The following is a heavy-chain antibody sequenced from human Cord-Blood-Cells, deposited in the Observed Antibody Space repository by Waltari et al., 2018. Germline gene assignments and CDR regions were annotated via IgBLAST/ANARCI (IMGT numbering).Heavy chain of an antibody. J-gene: IGHJ3*02. Sequence: QVQLVQSGAEVKKPGSSVKVSCKASGGTFSSYTISWVRQAPGQGLEWMGRIIPILGIANYAQKFQCRVTITADKSTSTAYMELSSLRSEDTAVYYCARKNLDGDAFDIWGQGTMVTVSS. CDR2: IIPILGIA. CDR1: GGTFSSYT. CDR3: ARKNLDGDAFDI. D-gene: IGHD1-7*01. V-gene: IGHV1-69*02.